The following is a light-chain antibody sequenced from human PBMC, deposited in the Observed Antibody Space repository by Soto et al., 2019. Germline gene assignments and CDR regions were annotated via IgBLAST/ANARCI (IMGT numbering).Light chain of an antibody. V-gene: IGLV2-14*01. J-gene: IGLJ7*01. CDR3: GAPRPRSPLV. Sequence: QSALTQPASVSGSAGQSITISCSGTMRDVGAYNLVSWYQQHPGTAPKLIIYEVRNRPSGISSRFSGSRSGNTASLTISGPQPGDGGDYYCGAPRPRSPLVFGGGPQLPVL. CDR2: EVR. CDR1: MRDVGAYNL.